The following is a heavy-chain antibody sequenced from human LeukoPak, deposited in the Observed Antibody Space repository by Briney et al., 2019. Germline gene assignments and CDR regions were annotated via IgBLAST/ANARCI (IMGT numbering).Heavy chain of an antibody. Sequence: PSETLSLTCTVSGGSIKDYYWTWIRQPAGKGLEWIGRIYTTGSTNYNPSLQSRVTISVDTSKNQFSLKLSSVTAADTAVYYCARFRGKAAGSLWFDPWGQGTLVTVSS. CDR1: GGSIKDYY. J-gene: IGHJ5*02. V-gene: IGHV4-4*07. D-gene: IGHD6-13*01. CDR3: ARFRGKAAGSLWFDP. CDR2: IYTTGST.